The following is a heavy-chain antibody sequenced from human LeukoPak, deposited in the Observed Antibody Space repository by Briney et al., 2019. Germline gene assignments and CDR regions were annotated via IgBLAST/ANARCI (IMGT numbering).Heavy chain of an antibody. Sequence: SETLSLTRTVSGGSGRTDYWSWIRQPPGKGLEWLGHIYYNGGTNYNPSLRSRVTISVDTSKNQFSLKLSSVTAADTAVYYCARVFSPPQLVSMYYYYMDVWVKGTTVTVSS. CDR3: ARVFSPPQLVSMYYYYMDV. CDR2: IYYNGGT. V-gene: IGHV4-59*02. J-gene: IGHJ6*03. D-gene: IGHD6-13*01. CDR1: GGSGRTDY.